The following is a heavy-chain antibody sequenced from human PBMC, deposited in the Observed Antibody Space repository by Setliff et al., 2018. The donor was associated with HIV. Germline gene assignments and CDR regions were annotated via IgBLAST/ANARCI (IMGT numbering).Heavy chain of an antibody. J-gene: IGHJ4*02. CDR2: INTDSGTP. CDR1: ADTFTNCL. V-gene: IGHV7-4-1*01. D-gene: IGHD4-17*01. CDR3: ARDDYANTDLDF. Sequence: GASVKVSCKASADTFTNCLINWVRQAPGQGLEWMGWINTDSGTPTYAQALTGRFVFSSDTSVRTAYLQIVGLKAEDTAVYFCARDDYANTDLDFWGPGTLVTVSS.